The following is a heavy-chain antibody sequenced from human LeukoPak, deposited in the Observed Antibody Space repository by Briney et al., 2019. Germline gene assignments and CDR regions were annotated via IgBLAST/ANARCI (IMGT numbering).Heavy chain of an antibody. V-gene: IGHV3-7*01. J-gene: IGHJ2*01. CDR2: IKQDGSEK. Sequence: GGSLRLSCAASGFTFSSYWMSWVRQAPGKGLEWVANIKQDGSEKYYVDSVKGRFTISRDNAENSLYLQMNSLRAEDTAVYYCARGYSSGWYRRWYFDLWGRGTLVTVSS. CDR3: ARGYSSGWYRRWYFDL. CDR1: GFTFSSYW. D-gene: IGHD6-19*01.